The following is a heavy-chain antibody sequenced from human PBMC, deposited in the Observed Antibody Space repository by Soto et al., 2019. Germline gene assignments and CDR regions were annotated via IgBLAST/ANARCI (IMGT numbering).Heavy chain of an antibody. CDR2: ISGSGGST. CDR1: GFTFSNYA. V-gene: IGHV3-23*01. Sequence: EVQLLESGGGLVQPGGSLTLSCAASGFTFSNYAVKWVRQAPGKGLDWVSTISGSGGSTYYADSVKGRFTISRDNSKNTLYLQMNSVRAEDTAVYYCAKDQGSSWYEIDYWGQGTLVTVSS. CDR3: AKDQGSSWYEIDY. D-gene: IGHD6-13*01. J-gene: IGHJ4*02.